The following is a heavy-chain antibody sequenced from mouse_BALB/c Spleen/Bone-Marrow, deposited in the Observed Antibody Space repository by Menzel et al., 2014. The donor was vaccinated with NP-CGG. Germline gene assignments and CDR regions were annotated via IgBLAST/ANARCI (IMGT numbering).Heavy chain of an antibody. V-gene: IGHV5-17*02. CDR2: ISSGSSTI. CDR1: GFTFSTFG. Sequence: EVKLVESGGGLVQPGGSRKLSCAASGFTFSTFGMHWVRQAPEKGLEWIAYISSGSSTIYYADTVKGRFTISRDNPKNTLLLQMTSLRSEDTAMYYCARKGNFHYYGYYDMDYWGQGTSVTVSS. J-gene: IGHJ4*01. D-gene: IGHD1-2*01. CDR3: ARKGNFHYYGYYDMDY.